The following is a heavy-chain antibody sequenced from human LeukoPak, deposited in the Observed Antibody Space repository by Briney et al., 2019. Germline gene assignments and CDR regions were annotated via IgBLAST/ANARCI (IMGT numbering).Heavy chain of an antibody. CDR1: GWSFNDYY. CDR3: ARGQVPAARGYNWFDP. J-gene: IGHJ5*02. V-gene: IGHV4-34*01. CDR2: INARGDT. Sequence: SETLCLTCAVYGWSFNDYYWNWVRQAPGKGLEWIGEINARGDTNYNPSLKSRVTISVDSSKNQFSLTLTSMIAADTAIYYCARGQVPAARGYNWFDPWGQGTLVTVSS. D-gene: IGHD2-2*01.